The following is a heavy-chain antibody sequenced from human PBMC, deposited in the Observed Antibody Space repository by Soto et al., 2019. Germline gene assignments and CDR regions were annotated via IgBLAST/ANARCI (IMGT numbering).Heavy chain of an antibody. CDR2: ISAYNGNT. J-gene: IGHJ5*02. Sequence: GASVKVSCKASGYTFTSYGMSWVRQAPGQGLEWMGWISAYNGNTNYAQKLQGRVTMTTDTSTSTAYMELRSLRSDDTAVYYCARVLPERSRIAAAGISPWFDPWGQGTLVTVSS. CDR1: GYTFTSYG. CDR3: ARVLPERSRIAAAGISPWFDP. V-gene: IGHV1-18*01. D-gene: IGHD6-13*01.